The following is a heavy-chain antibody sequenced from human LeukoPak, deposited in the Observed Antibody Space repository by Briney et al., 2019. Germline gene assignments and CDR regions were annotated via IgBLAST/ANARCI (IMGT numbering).Heavy chain of an antibody. CDR2: IIPIFGTA. V-gene: IGHV1-69*06. Sequence: GASVKVSCKASGGTFSSYAISWVRQAPGQGLEWMGGIIPIFGTANYAQKFQGRVTITADKSTSTAYMELSSLRSEDTAVYYCATFLVARRGFDYWGQGTLVTVSS. CDR1: GGTFSSYA. D-gene: IGHD2-15*01. J-gene: IGHJ4*02. CDR3: ATFLVARRGFDY.